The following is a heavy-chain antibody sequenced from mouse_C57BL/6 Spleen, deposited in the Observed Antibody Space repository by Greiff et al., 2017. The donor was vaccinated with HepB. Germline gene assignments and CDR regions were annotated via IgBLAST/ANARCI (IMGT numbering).Heavy chain of an antibody. J-gene: IGHJ4*01. CDR2: INPYNGGT. V-gene: IGHV1-19*01. D-gene: IGHD2-4*01. Sequence: EVQLQQSGPVLVKPGASVKMSCKASGYTFTDYYMNWVKQSHGKSLEWIGVINPYNGGTSYNQKFKGKATLTVDKSSSTAYMELNSLTSEDSAVYYCTYDYDGNYYAMDYWGQGTSVTVSS. CDR1: GYTFTDYY. CDR3: TYDYDGNYYAMDY.